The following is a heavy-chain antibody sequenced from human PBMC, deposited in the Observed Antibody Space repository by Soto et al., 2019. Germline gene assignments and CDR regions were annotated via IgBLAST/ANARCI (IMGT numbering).Heavy chain of an antibody. V-gene: IGHV1-69*10. Sequence: GASVKVSCKASGGTFSSYGISWVRQAPGQGPEWMGGIIPILGTVSYAQKFKGRVTITADKSTSTAYMEMSSLRSEDTAVYYCASSTGSGSYWSYYGMDVWGQGKTVTVSS. J-gene: IGHJ6*02. D-gene: IGHD3-10*01. CDR3: ASSTGSGSYWSYYGMDV. CDR2: IIPILGTV. CDR1: GGTFSSYG.